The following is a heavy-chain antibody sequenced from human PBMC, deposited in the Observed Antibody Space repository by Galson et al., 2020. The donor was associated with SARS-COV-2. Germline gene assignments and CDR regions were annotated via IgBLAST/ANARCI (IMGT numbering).Heavy chain of an antibody. CDR1: GGSISSYY. J-gene: IGHJ5*02. Sequence: SETLSLTCTVSGGSISSYYWSWIRQPAGKGLEWIGRIYTSGSTNYNPSLKSRVTMSVDTSKNQFSLKLSSVTAAATAVYYCARERAYSSRRPPYNWFDPWGQGTLVTVSS. CDR2: IYTSGST. V-gene: IGHV4-4*07. CDR3: ARERAYSSRRPPYNWFDP. D-gene: IGHD6-13*01.